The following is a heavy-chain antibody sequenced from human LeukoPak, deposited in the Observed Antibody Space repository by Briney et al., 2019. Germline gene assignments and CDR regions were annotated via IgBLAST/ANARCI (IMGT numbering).Heavy chain of an antibody. V-gene: IGHV1-69*02. D-gene: IGHD3-10*01. CDR1: GGTFSSYT. CDR2: IIPILGIA. CDR3: ARARRGSGSYSDY. J-gene: IGHJ4*02. Sequence: SVKVSCKASGGTFSSYTISWVRQAPGQGLEWMGRIIPILGIANYAQKFQGRVTITADKSTSTAYMELSSLRSEDMAVYYCARARRGSGSYSDYWGQGTLVTVSS.